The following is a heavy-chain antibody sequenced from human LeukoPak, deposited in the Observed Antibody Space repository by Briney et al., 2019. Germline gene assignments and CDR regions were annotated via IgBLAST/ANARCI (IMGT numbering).Heavy chain of an antibody. CDR1: GFTFSSYG. J-gene: IGHJ3*02. CDR3: AKDQAHRRGITMVRGVVHDAFDI. Sequence: PGGSLRLSCAASGFTFSSYGMHWVRQAPGKGLEWVAFIRYDGSNKYYADSVKGRFTISRDNSKNTLYLQMNSLRAEDTAVYYCAKDQAHRRGITMVRGVVHDAFDIWGQGTMVTVSS. CDR2: IRYDGSNK. V-gene: IGHV3-30*02. D-gene: IGHD3-10*01.